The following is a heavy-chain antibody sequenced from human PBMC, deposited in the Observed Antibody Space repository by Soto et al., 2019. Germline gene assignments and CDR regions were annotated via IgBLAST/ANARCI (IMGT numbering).Heavy chain of an antibody. CDR1: GFTFSSYA. V-gene: IGHV3-30-3*01. CDR3: ARDGGDCSGGSCYAVGYYYYGMDV. Sequence: AGGSLRLSCAASGFTFSSYAMHWVRQAPGKGLEWVAVISYDGSNKYYADSVKGRFTISRDNSKNTLYLQMNSLGAEDTAVYYCARDGGDCSGGSCYAVGYYYYGMDVWGQGTTVTVSS. J-gene: IGHJ6*02. CDR2: ISYDGSNK. D-gene: IGHD2-15*01.